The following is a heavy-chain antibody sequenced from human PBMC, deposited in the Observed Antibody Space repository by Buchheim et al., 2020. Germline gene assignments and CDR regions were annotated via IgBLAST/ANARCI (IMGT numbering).Heavy chain of an antibody. CDR3: ARGRRNYSRGWFDP. CDR1: GDSLNSYY. J-gene: IGHJ5*01. CDR2: IFYSGST. V-gene: IGHV4-59*01. D-gene: IGHD6-13*01. Sequence: QVQLQESGPGLVKPSETLSLTCSVSGDSLNSYYWSWIRQPPGKELEWIGYIFYSGSTYYRPSLRSRAFLSVDPSRNQFYLRLRSVTAADTAVYYCARGRRNYSRGWFDPWGQGT.